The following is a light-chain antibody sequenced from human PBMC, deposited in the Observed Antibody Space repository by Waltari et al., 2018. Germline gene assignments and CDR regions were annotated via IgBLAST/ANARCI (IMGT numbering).Light chain of an antibody. CDR2: SAS. CDR3: QQGFSFPLT. Sequence: DIQMTQSPPYVSASLGNRVTITCRASQDISSWLAWYQQKPGKAPKVLIYSASSLRSGVPSRFSGSGSRTDFTLTISSLQPEDFAVYFCQQGFSFPLTFGPGTKVDMK. J-gene: IGKJ3*01. V-gene: IGKV1D-12*01. CDR1: QDISSW.